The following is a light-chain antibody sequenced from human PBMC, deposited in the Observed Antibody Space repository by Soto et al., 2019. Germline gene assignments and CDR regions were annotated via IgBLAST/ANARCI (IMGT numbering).Light chain of an antibody. CDR1: QDIRNG. V-gene: IGKV1-6*01. CDR2: VAS. Sequence: AIQMTQSPSSLSASVGDRVTITCRPSQDIRNGLSWYQQKPGEAPKLLIDVASNLQSGVPSRFSGRGSGTDFTLTISALQPEDFANYYCLQDYNHPYTFGQGTNLDIK. CDR3: LQDYNHPYT. J-gene: IGKJ2*01.